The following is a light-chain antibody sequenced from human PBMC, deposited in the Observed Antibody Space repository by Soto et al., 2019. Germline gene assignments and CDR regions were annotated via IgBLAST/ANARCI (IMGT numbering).Light chain of an antibody. V-gene: IGLV2-14*01. CDR1: SSDIGNYDF. J-gene: IGLJ2*01. CDR2: EVS. CDR3: QSVDSSDQGF. Sequence: QSALTQPASVSGSPGQSITISCTGTSSDIGNYDFVSWYQQVPGTAPKAMIYEVSSRPSGVSNRFSGSVDISSNSAFLTISGLTTEDEADYYCQSVDSSDQGFFGGGTKVTVL.